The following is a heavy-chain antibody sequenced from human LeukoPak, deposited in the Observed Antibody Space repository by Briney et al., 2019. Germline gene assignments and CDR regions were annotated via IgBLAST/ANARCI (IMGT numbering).Heavy chain of an antibody. V-gene: IGHV1-18*04. Sequence: GASVKVSCKASGYTFTSYYMHWVRQAPGQGLEWMGWISAYNGNTNYAQKLQGRVTMTTDTSTSTAYMELRSLRSDDTAVYYCARVWSSSSRFDYWGQGTLVTVSS. J-gene: IGHJ4*02. CDR2: ISAYNGNT. D-gene: IGHD6-6*01. CDR3: ARVWSSSSRFDY. CDR1: GYTFTSYY.